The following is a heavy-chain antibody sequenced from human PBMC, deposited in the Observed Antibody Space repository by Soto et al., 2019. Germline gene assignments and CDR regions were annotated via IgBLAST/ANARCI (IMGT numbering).Heavy chain of an antibody. D-gene: IGHD3-3*01. CDR3: ARGQRFSDWFDP. J-gene: IGHJ5*02. Sequence: QVHLQESGPGLVKPSETLSLTCTVSGGAISTYYWTWIRQPAGKGLEWIGRIYSSGRTKYNPSLQSRVTMSLDTSNNPFSLRLTSVTAADTAVYYCARGQRFSDWFDPWGQGTLVTVSS. CDR2: IYSSGRT. CDR1: GGAISTYY. V-gene: IGHV4-4*07.